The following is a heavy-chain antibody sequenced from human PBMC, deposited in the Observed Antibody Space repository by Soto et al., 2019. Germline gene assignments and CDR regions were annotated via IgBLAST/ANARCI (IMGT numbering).Heavy chain of an antibody. Sequence: SETLSLTCTVSGGSISSGDYYWSWIRQPPGKGLEWIGYIYYSGSTYYNPSLKSRVTISVDTSKNQFSLKLSSVTAADTAVYYCARGLGRGVIIKDYWGQGNLVTVSS. CDR1: GGSISSGDYY. CDR2: IYYSGST. CDR3: ARGLGRGVIIKDY. V-gene: IGHV4-30-4*01. J-gene: IGHJ4*02. D-gene: IGHD3-10*01.